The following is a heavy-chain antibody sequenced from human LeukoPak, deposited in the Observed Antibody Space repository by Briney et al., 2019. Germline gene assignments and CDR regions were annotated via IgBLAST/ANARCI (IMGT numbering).Heavy chain of an antibody. CDR1: GFTFSSYA. D-gene: IGHD4-11*01. Sequence: GGSLRLSCAASGFTFSSYAMSWIRQAPGKGLEWVSAISGSGGSTYYADSVKGRFTISRDNSKNTLYLQMNSLRAEDTAVYYCATTTVTTYYFDYWGQGTLVTVSS. V-gene: IGHV3-23*01. J-gene: IGHJ4*02. CDR3: ATTTVTTYYFDY. CDR2: ISGSGGST.